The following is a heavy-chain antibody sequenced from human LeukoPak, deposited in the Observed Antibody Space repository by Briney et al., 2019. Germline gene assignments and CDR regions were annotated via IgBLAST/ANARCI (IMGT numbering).Heavy chain of an antibody. V-gene: IGHV4-4*02. D-gene: IGHD2/OR15-2a*01. CDR1: GGSIYSSNW. CDR2: MSQSGST. CDR3: ARKNDFDI. Sequence: SETLSLTCTVSGGSIYSSNWWSWVRQPPGKGLEWIGEMSQSGSTHYDPSLTGRVTISVDMSKSQFSLRLTSVTAADTAVYYCARKNDFDIWGQGTLVTVSS. J-gene: IGHJ3*02.